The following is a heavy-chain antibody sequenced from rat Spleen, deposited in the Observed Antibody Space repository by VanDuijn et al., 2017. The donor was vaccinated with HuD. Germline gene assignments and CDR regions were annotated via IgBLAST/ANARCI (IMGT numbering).Heavy chain of an antibody. J-gene: IGHJ2*01. D-gene: IGHD1-11*01. CDR1: GYSITNPYR. V-gene: IGHV3-3*01. CDR3: ARMHYGLDY. CDR2: IRVAGNT. Sequence: EVQLQESGPGLVKPSQSLSLTCSVTGYSITNPYRWNWIRKFPGNKLEWVGYIRVAGNTQHNPSLRRRVSITRDTSKNQFFLQVNSVTAEDTATYYCARMHYGLDYWGQGVMVTVSS.